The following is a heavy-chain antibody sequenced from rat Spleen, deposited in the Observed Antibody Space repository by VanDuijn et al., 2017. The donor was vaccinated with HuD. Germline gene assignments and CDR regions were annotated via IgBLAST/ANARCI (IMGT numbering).Heavy chain of an antibody. CDR1: GFSITTRY. D-gene: IGHD1-6*01. CDR2: INYSGST. CDR3: AREADKPFHYFDY. V-gene: IGHV3-1*01. J-gene: IGHJ2*01. Sequence: EVQLQESGPGLVKPSQSLSLTCSVTGFSITTRYWDWIRKFPGNKMEWMGYINYSGSTTYNPSLKSRISITRDSSKNKFFLQLNSVTTEDTVTYYCAREADKPFHYFDYWGQGVMVTVSS.